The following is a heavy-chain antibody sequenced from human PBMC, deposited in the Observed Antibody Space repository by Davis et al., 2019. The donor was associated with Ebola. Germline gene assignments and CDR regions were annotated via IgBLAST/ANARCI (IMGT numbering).Heavy chain of an antibody. CDR3: AKSLGGSWYNRISAFDI. J-gene: IGHJ3*02. CDR1: GFTFSSYG. CDR2: ISYDGSNK. Sequence: PGGSLRLSCAASGFTFSSYGMHWVRQAPGKGLEWVAVISYDGSNKYYADSVKGRFTISRDNSKNTLYLQMNSLRAEDTAVYYCAKSLGGSWYNRISAFDIWGQGTMVTVSS. V-gene: IGHV3-30*18. D-gene: IGHD6-13*01.